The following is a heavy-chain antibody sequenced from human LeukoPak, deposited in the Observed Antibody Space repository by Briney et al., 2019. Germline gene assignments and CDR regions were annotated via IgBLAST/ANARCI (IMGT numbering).Heavy chain of an antibody. Sequence: PRGALRDSRAASGFTFCDYYMSWVRPAPGKGLGWISYISSSGGTIYYADSVLGRFTISRDKARNSLFLQMNNLRVEDTAVYYCARDGPHGDYEDYWGQGTVVSVSS. J-gene: IGHJ4*02. V-gene: IGHV3-11*01. D-gene: IGHD4-17*01. CDR2: ISSSGGTI. CDR3: ARDGPHGDYEDY. CDR1: GFTFCDYY.